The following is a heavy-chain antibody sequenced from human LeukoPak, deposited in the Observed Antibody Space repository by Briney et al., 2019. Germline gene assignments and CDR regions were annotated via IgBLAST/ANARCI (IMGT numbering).Heavy chain of an antibody. J-gene: IGHJ3*02. Sequence: GGSLRLSCAASGFTFSSYTMNWVRQAPGKGLEWVSGISGSGVGTYYADSVKGRFTISRDNSWNTLYLQMSSLRAEDTAVYYCAKDQVISGSEASDIWGQGTMVTVSS. V-gene: IGHV3-23*01. CDR3: AKDQVISGSEASDI. CDR1: GFTFSSYT. CDR2: ISGSGVGT. D-gene: IGHD2-21*01.